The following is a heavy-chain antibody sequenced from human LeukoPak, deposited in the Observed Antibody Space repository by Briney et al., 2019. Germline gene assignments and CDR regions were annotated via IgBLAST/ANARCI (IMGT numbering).Heavy chain of an antibody. Sequence: PSETLSLTCAVYGGSFSGYYWSWIRQPPGKGLEWIGEINHSGSTNYNPSLKSRVTISVDTSKNQFSLKLSSVTAADTAVYYCARATRSSSTSRRSYYYYGMGVWGQGTTVTVSS. CDR3: ARATRSSSTSRRSYYYYGMGV. CDR1: GGSFSGYY. D-gene: IGHD2-2*01. V-gene: IGHV4-34*01. CDR2: INHSGST. J-gene: IGHJ6*02.